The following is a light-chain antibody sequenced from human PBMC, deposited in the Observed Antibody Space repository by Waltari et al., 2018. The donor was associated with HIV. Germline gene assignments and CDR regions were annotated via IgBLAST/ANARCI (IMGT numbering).Light chain of an antibody. Sequence: DIQMTQSPSSLSASVGDRVTITCRASQSISSYLNWYQQKPGKDPKLLIYAASSLQSGVPSRFSGSGSGTDFTLTISSLQPEDFATYYCQQSYSTPLITFGQGTRLEIK. CDR2: AAS. V-gene: IGKV1-39*01. CDR3: QQSYSTPLIT. CDR1: QSISSY. J-gene: IGKJ5*01.